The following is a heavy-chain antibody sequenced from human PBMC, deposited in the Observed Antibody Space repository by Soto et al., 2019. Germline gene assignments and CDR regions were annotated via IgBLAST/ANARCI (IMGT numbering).Heavy chain of an antibody. CDR1: GGSFSGYY. V-gene: IGHV4-34*01. CDR3: ARSRFGELPTPDTPNWFDP. CDR2: INHSGST. J-gene: IGHJ5*02. D-gene: IGHD3-10*01. Sequence: SETLSLTCAVYGGSFSGYYWSWIRQPPGKGLEWIGEINHSGSTNYNPSLKSRVTISVDTSKNQFSLKLSSVTAADTAVYYCARSRFGELPTPDTPNWFDPWGQGTLVTVSS.